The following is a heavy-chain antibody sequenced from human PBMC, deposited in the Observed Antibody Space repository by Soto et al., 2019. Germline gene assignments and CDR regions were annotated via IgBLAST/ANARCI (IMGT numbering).Heavy chain of an antibody. CDR1: GFTFSSYW. D-gene: IGHD3-10*01. V-gene: IGHV3-7*01. Sequence: GGSLRLSCAASGFTFSSYWMSWVRQAPGKGLEWVANIKQDGSEKYYVDSVKGRFTISRDNAKNSLYLQMNSLRAEDTAVYYCARFTTGSYYFYGWFDPWGQGTLVTVSS. J-gene: IGHJ5*02. CDR2: IKQDGSEK. CDR3: ARFTTGSYYFYGWFDP.